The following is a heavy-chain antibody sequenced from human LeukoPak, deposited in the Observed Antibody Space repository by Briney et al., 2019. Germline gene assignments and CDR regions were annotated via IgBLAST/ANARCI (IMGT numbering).Heavy chain of an antibody. V-gene: IGHV3-23*01. Sequence: GGSLRLSCAASGFTFSSYAMSWVRQAPGKGLERVSAISGSGGSTYYADSVKGRFTISRDNSKNTLYLQMNSLRAEDTAVYYCAKVVAGNIDYYFDYWGQGILVAVSS. CDR1: GFTFSSYA. J-gene: IGHJ4*02. CDR3: AKVVAGNIDYYFDY. CDR2: ISGSGGST. D-gene: IGHD2/OR15-2a*01.